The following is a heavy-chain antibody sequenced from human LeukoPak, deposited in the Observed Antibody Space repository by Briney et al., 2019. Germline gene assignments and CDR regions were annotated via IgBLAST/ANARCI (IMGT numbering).Heavy chain of an antibody. V-gene: IGHV3-7*05. J-gene: IGHJ2*01. CDR2: INQDGNEI. CDR3: AREWRLVGATHPGYFDL. CDR1: GFTFSSYW. Sequence: GGSLRLSCAASGFTFSSYWMSWVRQAPGRGLEWVANINQDGNEIYYVASVKGRFTISRDNAKNSLYLEMDSLRAEDTAVYYCAREWRLVGATHPGYFDLWGRGTLVTVSS. D-gene: IGHD1-26*01.